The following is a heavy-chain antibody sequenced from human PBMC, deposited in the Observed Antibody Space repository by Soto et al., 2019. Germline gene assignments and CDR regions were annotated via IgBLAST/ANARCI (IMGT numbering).Heavy chain of an antibody. D-gene: IGHD6-13*01. Sequence: SQTLSLTCAISGDSFASNTAAWDWIRQSPSRGLEWLGRTYYRSKWYNDYAVSVKSRITINPDTSKNQFSLQLNSVTPEDMAVYYCARDRDSSSWYWDAFDIWGQGTMVTVSS. CDR1: GDSFASNTAA. CDR2: TYYRSKWYN. V-gene: IGHV6-1*01. CDR3: ARDRDSSSWYWDAFDI. J-gene: IGHJ3*02.